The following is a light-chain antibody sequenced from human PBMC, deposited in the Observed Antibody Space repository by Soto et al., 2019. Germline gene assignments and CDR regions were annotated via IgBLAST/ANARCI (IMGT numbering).Light chain of an antibody. CDR1: SSDIGVYNY. CDR2: EVS. CDR3: SSYAGSNNLYV. J-gene: IGLJ1*01. V-gene: IGLV2-8*01. Sequence: SALTQPPSASGSPGQSVTISCTGTSSDIGVYNYVSWYQQHPGKAPKLMIYEVSKRPSGVPDRFSGSKSGNTASLTVSGLRAEDEADYYCSSYAGSNNLYVFGTGTKVTVL.